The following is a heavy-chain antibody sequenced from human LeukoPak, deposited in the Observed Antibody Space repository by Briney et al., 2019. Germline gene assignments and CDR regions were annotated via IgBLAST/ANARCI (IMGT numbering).Heavy chain of an antibody. CDR1: GFTFSTYA. J-gene: IGHJ3*02. CDR3: ARARSSYGYGDAFDI. CDR2: ISYDGSSK. Sequence: QAGGSLRLSCAASGFTFSTYAMHWVRQAPGKGLEWVAVISYDGSSKYYADSVKGRFTISRDNSKNTLYLQVNSLRAEDTAVYYCARARSSYGYGDAFDIWGQGTMVTVSS. D-gene: IGHD5-18*01. V-gene: IGHV3-30*04.